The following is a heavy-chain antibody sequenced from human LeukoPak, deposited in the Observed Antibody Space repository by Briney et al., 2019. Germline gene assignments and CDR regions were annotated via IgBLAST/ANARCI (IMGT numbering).Heavy chain of an antibody. Sequence: ASVKVSCKASGYTFTAYYMHWVRQAPGQGLEWMGWINPNSGGTNYAQKFQGRVTMTRDTSISTAYMELSRLRSDDTAVYYCARDPYYYDSSGYTLGAFDIWGQGTMVTVSS. J-gene: IGHJ3*02. V-gene: IGHV1-2*02. D-gene: IGHD3-22*01. CDR2: INPNSGGT. CDR1: GYTFTAYY. CDR3: ARDPYYYDSSGYTLGAFDI.